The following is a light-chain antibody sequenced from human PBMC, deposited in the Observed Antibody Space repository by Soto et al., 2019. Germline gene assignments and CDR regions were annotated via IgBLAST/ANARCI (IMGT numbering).Light chain of an antibody. CDR1: SSDVGGYNY. J-gene: IGLJ1*01. V-gene: IGLV2-14*01. CDR3: SSYTISSTLEV. CDR2: EVS. Sequence: QSVLTQPASVSGSPGQSITISCTGTSSDVGGYNYVSWYQQHPGKATKLMIYEVSNRPSGVSNRFSGSKSGNTASLTISGLQADDEAAYYCSSYTISSTLEVFGTGTKLTVL.